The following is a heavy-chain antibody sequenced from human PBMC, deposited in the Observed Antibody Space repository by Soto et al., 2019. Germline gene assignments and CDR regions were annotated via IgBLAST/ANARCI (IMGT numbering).Heavy chain of an antibody. CDR3: ARSQLGKLGYCSSTSCSYYYYGMDV. CDR2: ISSSSSYI. Sequence: GGSLRLSCAASGFTFSSYSMNWVRQAPGKGLEWVSSISSSSSYIYYADSVKGRFTISRDNAKNSLYLQMNSLRAEDTAVYYCARSQLGKLGYCSSTSCSYYYYGMDVWGQGTTVTVSS. D-gene: IGHD2-2*01. CDR1: GFTFSSYS. V-gene: IGHV3-21*01. J-gene: IGHJ6*02.